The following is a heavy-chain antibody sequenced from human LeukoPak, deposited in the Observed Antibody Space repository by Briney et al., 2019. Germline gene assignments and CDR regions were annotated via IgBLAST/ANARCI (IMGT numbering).Heavy chain of an antibody. CDR1: GFTVSSNY. J-gene: IGHJ4*02. D-gene: IGHD3-22*01. V-gene: IGHV3-53*01. Sequence: GGSLRLSCAASGFTVSSNYMSWVRQAPGKGLEWVSVTYSNGRTYYADSVKGRFTISRDISKNTLYLQMNSLRAEDTAVYYCASKDPYDSRGYLLDYWGQGTLVTVSS. CDR2: TYSNGRT. CDR3: ASKDPYDSRGYLLDY.